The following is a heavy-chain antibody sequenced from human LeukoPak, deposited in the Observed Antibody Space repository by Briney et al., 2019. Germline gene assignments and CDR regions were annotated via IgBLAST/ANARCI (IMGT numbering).Heavy chain of an antibody. CDR2: IKQDGSEI. CDR1: GFTFSSYW. Sequence: PGGPLRLSCAASGFTFSSYWMSWVRQAPGKGLEWVANIKQDGSEIYYVYSVKGRLTISRDNAKNSLYLQMNSLRAEDTAVYYCAREYYFDYWGQGTLVTVSS. V-gene: IGHV3-7*04. CDR3: AREYYFDY. J-gene: IGHJ4*02.